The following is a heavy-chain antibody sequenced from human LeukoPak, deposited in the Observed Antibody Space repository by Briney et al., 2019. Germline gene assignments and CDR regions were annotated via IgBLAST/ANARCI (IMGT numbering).Heavy chain of an antibody. V-gene: IGHV3-9*01. CDR1: GFTFDDYA. CDR3: AKEESYGANFGRPLID. Sequence: GRSLRLSCAASGFTFDDYAMHWVRQTPGKGLEWVSGISWNSGNIRYADSVKGRFTISRDDAKNSLYLQMNSLRPEDTALYYCAKEESYGANFGRPLIDWGQGTLVTVSS. D-gene: IGHD4-23*01. J-gene: IGHJ4*02. CDR2: ISWNSGNI.